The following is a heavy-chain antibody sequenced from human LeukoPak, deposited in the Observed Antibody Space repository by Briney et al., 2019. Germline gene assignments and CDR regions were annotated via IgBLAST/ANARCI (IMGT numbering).Heavy chain of an antibody. CDR1: GFTFSSYS. Sequence: GGSLRLSCAASGFTFSSYSMNWVRHAPGKGLAWVSSISSSSSYIYYADSVKGRFTISRDNAKNSLYLQMNSLRAEDTAVYYCARSWYYYDSSGPNFGYWGQGTLVTVSS. CDR3: ARSWYYYDSSGPNFGY. D-gene: IGHD3-22*01. J-gene: IGHJ4*02. CDR2: ISSSSSYI. V-gene: IGHV3-21*01.